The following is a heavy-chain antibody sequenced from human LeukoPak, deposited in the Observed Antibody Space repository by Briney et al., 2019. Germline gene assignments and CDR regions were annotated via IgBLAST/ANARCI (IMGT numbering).Heavy chain of an antibody. Sequence: SQTLSLTCALSEDILSSNNAAWHWIRQSRSRGLEWLGRTYYRSTWYNDYAVSVKSRITINPDTSKNQSSLQLTSVTPEDTAVYYCARVSRTTFDYWGQGTLVTVSS. CDR3: ARVSRTTFDY. V-gene: IGHV6-1*01. CDR1: EDILSSNNAA. CDR2: TYYRSTWYN. J-gene: IGHJ4*02. D-gene: IGHD2/OR15-2a*01.